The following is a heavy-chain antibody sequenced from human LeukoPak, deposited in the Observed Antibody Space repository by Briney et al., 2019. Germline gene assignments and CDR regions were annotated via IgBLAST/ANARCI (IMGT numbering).Heavy chain of an antibody. J-gene: IGHJ4*02. CDR3: AKKYSTVITTGYFDY. V-gene: IGHV3-30*18. CDR2: ISYDGSNT. Sequence: GGSLRLSCAASGFTFSNYDMHWVRQAPGKGLEWVALISYDGSNTYYADSVKGRFTISRDNSKNTLYLQMNSLRAEDTAVYYCAKKYSTVITTGYFDYWGQGTLVTVSS. D-gene: IGHD4-23*01. CDR1: GFTFSNYD.